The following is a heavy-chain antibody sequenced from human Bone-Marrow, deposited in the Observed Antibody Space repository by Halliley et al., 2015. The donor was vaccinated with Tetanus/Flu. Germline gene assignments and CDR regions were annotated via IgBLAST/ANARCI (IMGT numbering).Heavy chain of an antibody. V-gene: IGHV3-23*01. CDR2: ISPSGNTI. CDR1: GFTFITYA. D-gene: IGHD4-17*01. CDR3: AKSPTVMTTVTTGWD. J-gene: IGHJ4*02. Sequence: CAASGFTFITYAMTWVRQAPGKGLEWVSSISPSGNTIYYADSVRGRFTISRDNSKNTLYLQMNSLRAEDTAIYYCAKSPTVMTTVTTGWDWGQGTLVTVSA.